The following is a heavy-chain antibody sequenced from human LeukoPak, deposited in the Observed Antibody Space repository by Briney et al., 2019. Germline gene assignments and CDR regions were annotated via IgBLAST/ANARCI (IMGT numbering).Heavy chain of an antibody. V-gene: IGHV4-34*01. Sequence: SETLSLTCAVYGGSFSGYYWSWIRQPPGKGLEWIGEINHSGSDNYNASLKSRVTISVDTSKNQFSLKLSSVAAADSAVYYWARGRGSAGIVVDWGQGTLVTVSS. CDR2: INHSGSD. CDR1: GGSFSGYY. CDR3: ARGRGSAGIVVD. J-gene: IGHJ4*02. D-gene: IGHD3-22*01.